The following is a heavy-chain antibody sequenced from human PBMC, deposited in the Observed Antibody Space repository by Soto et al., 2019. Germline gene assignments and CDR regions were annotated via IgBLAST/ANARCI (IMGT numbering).Heavy chain of an antibody. D-gene: IGHD1-7*01. V-gene: IGHV3-23*01. CDR2: ISGSGGRT. CDR1: GFTFSSYA. CDR3: AKDTPNWNYIYFDH. Sequence: GGSLRLSCAVSGFTFSSYAMSWIRQAPGKGLEWVSSISGSGGRTYYAGSVEGRFTISRDNSKNTLYLQVNSLTAEDTAVYYCAKDTPNWNYIYFDHWGPGTLVTVSS. J-gene: IGHJ4*02.